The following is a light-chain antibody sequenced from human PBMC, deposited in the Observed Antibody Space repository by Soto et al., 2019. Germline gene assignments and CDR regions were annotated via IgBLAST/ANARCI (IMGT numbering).Light chain of an antibody. V-gene: IGLV2-14*01. Sequence: QSALTQPASVSGSPGQSITISCTGTSSDVGAYNFVSWYQQHPGKAPKLIIYYVSNRPSGVSDRFSGSKSGNTASLTISGVQAEDEADYYCSSYTTSTTVLFGGGTTLTVL. J-gene: IGLJ2*01. CDR1: SSDVGAYNF. CDR2: YVS. CDR3: SSYTTSTTVL.